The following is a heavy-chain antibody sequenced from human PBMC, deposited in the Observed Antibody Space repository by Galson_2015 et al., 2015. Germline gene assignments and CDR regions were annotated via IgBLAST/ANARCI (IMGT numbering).Heavy chain of an antibody. Sequence: SLRLSCAASGLRFSSYAMSWVRRAPGKGLEWVSGIGGLGGSTYYADSVKGRFTISRDNSKNTLYLQMNSLRAEDTAVYYCAKDAGVALAATHYLDYWGQGTLVTVSS. CDR2: IGGLGGST. V-gene: IGHV3-23*01. D-gene: IGHD2-15*01. J-gene: IGHJ4*02. CDR3: AKDAGVALAATHYLDY. CDR1: GLRFSSYA.